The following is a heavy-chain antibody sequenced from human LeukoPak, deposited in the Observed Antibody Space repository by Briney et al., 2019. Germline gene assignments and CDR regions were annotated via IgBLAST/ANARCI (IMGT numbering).Heavy chain of an antibody. CDR1: GGSISSYY. J-gene: IGHJ6*04. CDR3: ARDGRGYCSGGSCYHYYGMDV. Sequence: SETLSLTCTVSGGSISSYYWSWIRQPPGKGLEWIGYIYYSGSTNYNPSLKSRVTISVDTSKNQFSRKLSSVTAADTAVYYCARDGRGYCSGGSCYHYYGMDVWGKGTTVTVSS. D-gene: IGHD2-15*01. CDR2: IYYSGST. V-gene: IGHV4-59*01.